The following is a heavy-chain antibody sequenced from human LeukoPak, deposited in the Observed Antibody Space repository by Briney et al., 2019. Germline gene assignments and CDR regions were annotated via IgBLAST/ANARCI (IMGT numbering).Heavy chain of an antibody. CDR1: GGSISSYY. Sequence: ASETLSLTCTVSGGSISSYYWSWTRQPPGKGLEWIGYIYYSGSTNYNPSLKSRVTISVDTSKNQFSLKLSSVTAADTAVYYCARLIGRGAFDYWGQGTLVTVSS. D-gene: IGHD1-14*01. CDR3: ARLIGRGAFDY. J-gene: IGHJ4*02. CDR2: IYYSGST. V-gene: IGHV4-59*08.